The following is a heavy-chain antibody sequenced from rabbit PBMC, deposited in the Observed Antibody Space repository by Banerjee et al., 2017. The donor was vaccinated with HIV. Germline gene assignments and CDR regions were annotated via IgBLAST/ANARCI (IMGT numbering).Heavy chain of an antibody. Sequence: QEQLVESGGGLVKPEGSLTLTCKASGFNLSSYYYMCWVRQAPGKGLEWIACIVGGDSSATYYASWVNGRFTISRTSSTTVTLQMTSLTAADTATYFCARSNSGDYMGLRGPGTLVTVS. CDR3: ARSNSGDYMGL. V-gene: IGHV1S45*01. CDR1: GFNLSSYYY. J-gene: IGHJ4*01. CDR2: IVGGDSSAT. D-gene: IGHD1-1*01.